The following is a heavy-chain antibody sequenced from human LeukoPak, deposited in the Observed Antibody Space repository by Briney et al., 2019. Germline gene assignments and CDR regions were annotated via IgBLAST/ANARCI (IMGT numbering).Heavy chain of an antibody. CDR2: ISSSSSYI. J-gene: IGHJ4*02. D-gene: IGHD6-19*01. CDR3: ARDNRKQWLLSRPYFDY. V-gene: IGHV3-21*01. Sequence: GGSLRLSCAASGFTFSSYSMNWVRQAPGKGLEWVSSISSSSSYIYYADSVKGRFTISRDNAKNSLYLQMNSLRAEDTAVYYCARDNRKQWLLSRPYFDYWGQGTLATVSS. CDR1: GFTFSSYS.